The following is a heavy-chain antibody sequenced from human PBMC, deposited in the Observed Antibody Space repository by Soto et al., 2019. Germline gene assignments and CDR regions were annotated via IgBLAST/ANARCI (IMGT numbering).Heavy chain of an antibody. CDR2: IGTAGDT. CDR1: GFTFSSYD. V-gene: IGHV3-13*01. CDR3: AREVGVGGFDI. J-gene: IGHJ3*02. Sequence: GGSLRLSCAASGFTFSSYDMHWVRQATGKGLEWVSAIGTAGDTYYPGSVKGRFTISRENAKNSLYLQMNSLGAEDTSVYYCAREVGVGGFDIWGQGTRVTVAS.